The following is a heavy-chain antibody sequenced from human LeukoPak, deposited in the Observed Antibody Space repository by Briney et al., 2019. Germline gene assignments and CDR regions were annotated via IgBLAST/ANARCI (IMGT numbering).Heavy chain of an antibody. V-gene: IGHV1-18*01. D-gene: IGHD4-17*01. CDR1: GYTFINHG. CDR3: ARGHSTERTQYFFDF. Sequence: GASVKVSCKAPGYTFINHGVTWVRQAPGQGLEWMGRITVYNGDTKSAQKFQGRVTMTADTSTNTAYMELGSLTSDDTAVYYCARGHSTERTQYFFDFWGQGTLVTVSS. CDR2: ITVYNGDT. J-gene: IGHJ4*02.